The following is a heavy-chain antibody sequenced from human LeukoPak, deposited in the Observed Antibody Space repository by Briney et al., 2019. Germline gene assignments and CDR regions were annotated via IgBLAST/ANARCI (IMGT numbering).Heavy chain of an antibody. Sequence: GGSLRLSCAAPGFTFTIFGLNWVRQAPGKGPEWVSYIDARSGITYYADSVQGRFTLSRDNARESVFLQMDSLGVDDTAVYCCARTYDFGRGPPGDAFDNWGPGTWVIVSS. J-gene: IGHJ3*02. V-gene: IGHV3-48*01. CDR3: ARTYDFGRGPPGDAFDN. CDR1: GFTFTIFG. CDR2: IDARSGIT. D-gene: IGHD3-3*01.